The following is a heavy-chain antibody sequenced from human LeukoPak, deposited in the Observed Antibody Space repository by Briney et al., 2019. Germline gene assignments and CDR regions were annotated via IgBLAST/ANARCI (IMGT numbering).Heavy chain of an antibody. D-gene: IGHD4-17*01. J-gene: IGHJ2*01. CDR3: ARSGARDYFVLLVNWYFDL. V-gene: IGHV4-4*07. CDR1: GGSISSYY. Sequence: PSETLSLTCTVSGGSISSYYWSWIRQPAGKGLEWIGRIYTSGSTNYNPSLKSRVTMSVDTSKNQFSLKLSSVTAADTAVYYCARSGARDYFVLLVNWYFDLWGRGTLVTVSS. CDR2: IYTSGST.